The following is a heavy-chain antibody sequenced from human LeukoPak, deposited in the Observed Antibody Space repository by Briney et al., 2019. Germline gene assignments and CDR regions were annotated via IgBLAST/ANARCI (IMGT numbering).Heavy chain of an antibody. CDR3: ARGGLVGWFDP. CDR1: GSSISSYY. CDR2: IYYSGST. V-gene: IGHV4-59*01. Sequence: SETLSLTCTVSGSSISSYYWSWIRQPPGKGLEWIGYIYYSGSTNYNPSLKSRVTISVDTSKNQFSLKLSSVTAADTAVYYCARGGLVGWFDPWGQGTLVTVSS. D-gene: IGHD6-6*01. J-gene: IGHJ5*02.